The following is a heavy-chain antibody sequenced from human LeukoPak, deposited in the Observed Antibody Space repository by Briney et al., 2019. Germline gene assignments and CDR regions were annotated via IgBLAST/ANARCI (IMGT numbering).Heavy chain of an antibody. V-gene: IGHV5-51*01. Sequence: GASLKISCKGSGCSFTSYWIGWVRQVPGKGLEGMGIIYPGDSDTRYSPSFQGQVTISADKSISTAYLQWSSLKASDTAMYYCARHSKDGDGYFDYWGQGTQVTVSS. CDR1: GCSFTSYW. D-gene: IGHD4-17*01. CDR2: IYPGDSDT. J-gene: IGHJ4*02. CDR3: ARHSKDGDGYFDY.